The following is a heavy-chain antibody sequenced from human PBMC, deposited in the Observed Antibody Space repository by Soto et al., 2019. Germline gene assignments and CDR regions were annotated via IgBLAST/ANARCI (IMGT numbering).Heavy chain of an antibody. CDR1: GFTFNNAW. CDR3: YTEHTLFMAH. J-gene: IGHJ4*02. CDR2: ITSKSAGATT. Sequence: EAQLVESGGGLVTPGESLRLSCVASGFTFNNAWMSWVRQVPGKGLEWIGRITSKSAGATTAYAAPVTGRFTVSRDDLKNTLYLQVNSLKTEHTGIYYCYTEHTLFMAHWGQGTLVTVSS. V-gene: IGHV3-15*01.